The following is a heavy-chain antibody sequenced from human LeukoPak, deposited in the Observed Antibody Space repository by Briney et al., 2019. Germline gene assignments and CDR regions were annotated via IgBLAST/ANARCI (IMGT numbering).Heavy chain of an antibody. CDR3: AKELGD. J-gene: IGHJ4*02. CDR1: GFTFSSYG. CDR2: ISYDGSNK. D-gene: IGHD3-10*01. Sequence: PGRSLRLSCAASGFTFSSYGMHWVRQAPGKGLEWVAVISYDGSNKYYADSVKGRFTISRDNSKNTLYLQMNSLRAEDTAVYYCAKELGDWGQGTLVTVSS. V-gene: IGHV3-30*18.